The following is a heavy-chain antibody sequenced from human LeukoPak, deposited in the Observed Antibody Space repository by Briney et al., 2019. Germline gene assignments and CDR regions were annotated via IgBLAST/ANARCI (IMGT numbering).Heavy chain of an antibody. CDR1: GFTFSSYA. Sequence: PGGSLRLSCAASGFTFSSYAMSWVRQAPGKGLEWVSAISGSGGSTYYADSVKGRFTISRDNSKNTLYLQMNSLRAEDTAVYYCAKGRDSSGYYHDAFDIWGQGTMVTVSS. D-gene: IGHD3-22*01. V-gene: IGHV3-23*01. J-gene: IGHJ3*02. CDR2: ISGSGGST. CDR3: AKGRDSSGYYHDAFDI.